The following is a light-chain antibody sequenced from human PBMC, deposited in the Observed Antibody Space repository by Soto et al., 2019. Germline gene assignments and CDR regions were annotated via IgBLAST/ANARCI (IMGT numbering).Light chain of an antibody. CDR1: SSDVGGYNY. J-gene: IGLJ1*01. CDR3: SSYTSSSGV. CDR2: DVS. Sequence: QSVLTQPASVSGSPGQSITISCTGTSSDVGGYNYVSWYQQHPGKAPKLMIYDVSNRPSGVSNRFSGSKSGNTASLTLSGLQAEDEADYYCSSYTSSSGVFGTGTKVTVL. V-gene: IGLV2-14*01.